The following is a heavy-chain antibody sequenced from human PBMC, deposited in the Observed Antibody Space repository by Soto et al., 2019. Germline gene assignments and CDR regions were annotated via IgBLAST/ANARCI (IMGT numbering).Heavy chain of an antibody. CDR3: ARARSSSSAGGYYYGMDV. CDR1: GGSISSYY. V-gene: IGHV4-59*01. Sequence: NPSETLSLTCTVSGGSISSYYWSWIRQPPGKGLEWIGYIYYSGSTNYNPSLKSRVTISVDTSKNQFSLKLSSVTAADTAVYYCARARSSSSAGGYYYGMDVWGQGTTVTVSS. J-gene: IGHJ6*02. CDR2: IYYSGST. D-gene: IGHD6-6*01.